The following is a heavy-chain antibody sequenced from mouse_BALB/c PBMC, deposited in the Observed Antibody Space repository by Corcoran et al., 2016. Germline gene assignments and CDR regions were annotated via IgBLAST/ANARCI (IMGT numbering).Heavy chain of an antibody. CDR2: INPYNGAT. Sequence: EVQLQQSGPELVKPGASVKISCKASGYSFTGYYMHWVKQSHVKSLEWIGRINPYNGATSYNQNFKDKASLTVDKSSSTAYMELHSLTSEDSAVYYWARRDGNTGYFDVWGAGTTVTVSS. V-gene: IGHV1-26*01. CDR3: ARRDGNTGYFDV. CDR1: GYSFTGYY. D-gene: IGHD2-1*01. J-gene: IGHJ1*01.